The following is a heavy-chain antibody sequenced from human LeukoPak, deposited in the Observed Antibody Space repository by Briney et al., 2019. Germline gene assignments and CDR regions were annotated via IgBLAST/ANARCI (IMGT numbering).Heavy chain of an antibody. Sequence: GRSLRLSCAASGFTFDDYAMHWVRQAPGKGLEWVSGISWNSCSIAYADSVKGRFTISRDNAKNSLYLQMTSLRAEDTALYYCAKDIAVGGYNYGYGAIDYWGQGTLVTVSS. CDR2: ISWNSCSI. J-gene: IGHJ4*02. CDR1: GFTFDDYA. D-gene: IGHD5-18*01. CDR3: AKDIAVGGYNYGYGAIDY. V-gene: IGHV3-9*01.